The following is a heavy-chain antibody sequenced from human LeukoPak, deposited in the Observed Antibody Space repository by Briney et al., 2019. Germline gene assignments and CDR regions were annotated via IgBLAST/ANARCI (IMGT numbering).Heavy chain of an antibody. CDR1: GGSISSYY. V-gene: IGHV4-59*01. D-gene: IGHD3-10*01. J-gene: IGHJ4*02. CDR2: IYYSGST. CDR3: ARAMVQGVILDY. Sequence: SETLSLTCTVSGGSISSYYWSWIRQPPGKGLEWIGYIYYSGSTNYNPSLKSRVTISVDTSKNQFSLKLSSVTAADTAVYYCARAMVQGVILDYWGQGTLVTVSS.